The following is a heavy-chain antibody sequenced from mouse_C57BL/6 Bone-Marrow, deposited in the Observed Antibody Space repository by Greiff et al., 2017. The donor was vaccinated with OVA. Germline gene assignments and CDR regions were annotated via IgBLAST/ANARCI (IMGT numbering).Heavy chain of an antibody. CDR1: GYTFTSYW. Sequence: QVQLQQPGAELVKPGASVKLSCKASGYTFTSYWMQWVKQRPGQGLEWIGEIDPSDSYTNYNQKFKGKATLTVDTSSSTAYMQLSSLTSEDSAVYYCARDPPYCFDYWGQGTTLTVAS. V-gene: IGHV1-50*01. J-gene: IGHJ2*01. CDR3: ARDPPYCFDY. CDR2: IDPSDSYT.